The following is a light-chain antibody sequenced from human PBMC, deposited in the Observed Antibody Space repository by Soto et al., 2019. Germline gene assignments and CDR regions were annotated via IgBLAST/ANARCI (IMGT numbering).Light chain of an antibody. CDR2: KAS. V-gene: IGKV1-5*03. CDR1: QTISSW. CDR3: QHYNSYSEA. Sequence: DIQMTQSPSTLSVSVGDRVTITCRASQTISSWLAWYQQKPGKAPKLLIYKASTLKSGVPSRFTGSGSGTEFTLTISRLQTDDFATYYCQHYNSYSEAFGQGTKWIS. J-gene: IGKJ1*01.